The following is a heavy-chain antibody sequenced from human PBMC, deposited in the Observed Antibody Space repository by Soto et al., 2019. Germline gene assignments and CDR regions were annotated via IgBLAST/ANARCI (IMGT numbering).Heavy chain of an antibody. CDR2: IYHSGST. V-gene: IGHV4-38-2*02. CDR3: AREEGSYYDFDI. Sequence: SETLSLTCAVSGYSISSGYYWGLIRQPPGKGLEWIGSIYHSGSTYYNPSLKSRVTISVDTSKNQFSLKLSSVTAADTAVYYCAREEGSYYDFDIWGQGTMVTVSS. CDR1: GYSISSGYY. D-gene: IGHD1-26*01. J-gene: IGHJ3*02.